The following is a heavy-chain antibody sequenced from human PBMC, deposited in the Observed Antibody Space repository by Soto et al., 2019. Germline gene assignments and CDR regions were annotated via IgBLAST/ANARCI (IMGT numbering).Heavy chain of an antibody. J-gene: IGHJ5*02. Sequence: SETLSLTCTVSGGSVTSGTYFWNWVRQPPGKGLEWIGYISYSGNTDYNPSLKSRATISVDTSKTQFSLKLTSLTAADMAVYYCGRRNSGGNWFDPWGPGTLVTVSS. D-gene: IGHD4-17*01. CDR2: ISYSGNT. CDR1: GGSVTSGTYF. V-gene: IGHV4-61*01. CDR3: GRRNSGGNWFDP.